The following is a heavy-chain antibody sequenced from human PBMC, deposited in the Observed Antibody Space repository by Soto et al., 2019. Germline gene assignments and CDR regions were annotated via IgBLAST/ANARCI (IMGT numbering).Heavy chain of an antibody. CDR1: GGSISNHY. CDR3: TRANWYSEY. Sequence: SETLSLTCTVSGGSISNHYWSWIRQPPGKGLEWIGYIYYNGNTNYNPSPKSRVTMSVDTPKNQISLKLSSVSAAVTAVYYCTRANWYSEYWGQGTLVTVSS. CDR2: IYYNGNT. D-gene: IGHD7-27*01. J-gene: IGHJ4*02. V-gene: IGHV4-59*11.